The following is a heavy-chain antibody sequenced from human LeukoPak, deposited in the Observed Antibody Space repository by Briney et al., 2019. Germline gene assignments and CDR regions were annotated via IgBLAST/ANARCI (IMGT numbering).Heavy chain of an antibody. V-gene: IGHV1-8*03. D-gene: IGHD2-15*01. CDR3: ARGAIVVGVAAYHYNYDY. Sequence: GASVKVSCKASGYTFTSYDINWVRQAPGQGLEWMGWMNPNSGNTGYAHKFHGRVTITINTSISTAYMERSSLRSEDTAVHSCARGAIVVGVAAYHYNYDYWGQGTLVTVSS. CDR1: GYTFTSYD. J-gene: IGHJ4*02. CDR2: MNPNSGNT.